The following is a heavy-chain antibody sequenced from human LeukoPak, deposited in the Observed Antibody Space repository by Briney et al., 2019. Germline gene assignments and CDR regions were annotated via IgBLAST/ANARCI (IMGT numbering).Heavy chain of an antibody. D-gene: IGHD6-6*01. J-gene: IGHJ4*02. CDR3: APTSIAAPFDY. V-gene: IGHV3-74*01. CDR2: INTDGSST. CDR1: GFTLSNYW. Sequence: GGSLRLSCAASGFTLSNYWIHWVRQAPGKGLVWVSRINTDGSSTNYADSVRGRFTVSRDNAKNTLYLQMNSLRVEDTAVYYCAPTSIAAPFDYWGQGTLVTVSS.